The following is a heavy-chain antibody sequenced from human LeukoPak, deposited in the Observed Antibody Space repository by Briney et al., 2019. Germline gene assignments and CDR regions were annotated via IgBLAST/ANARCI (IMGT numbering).Heavy chain of an antibody. V-gene: IGHV1-18*01. D-gene: IGHD5-18*01. J-gene: IGHJ4*02. Sequence: ASVKVSCKASGYTFTSYGISWVQQAPGQGLEWMGWISAYNGNTNYAQKLQGRVTMTTDTSTSTAYMELRSLRSDDTAVYYCARVLHTAMASYYFDYWGQGTLVTVSS. CDR1: GYTFTSYG. CDR2: ISAYNGNT. CDR3: ARVLHTAMASYYFDY.